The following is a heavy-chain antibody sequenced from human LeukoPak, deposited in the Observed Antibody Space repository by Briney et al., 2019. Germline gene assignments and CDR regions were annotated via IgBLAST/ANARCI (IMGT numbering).Heavy chain of an antibody. Sequence: GGSLRLSCAASGFTFSSYAMHWVRQAPGKGLEWVAVISYDGSNKYYADSVKGRFTISRDNSKNTLYLQMNSLRAEDTAVYYCVGSSGWYRPTFDDWGQGTLVTVSS. CDR3: VGSSGWYRPTFDD. CDR2: ISYDGSNK. J-gene: IGHJ4*02. CDR1: GFTFSSYA. V-gene: IGHV3-30-3*01. D-gene: IGHD6-19*01.